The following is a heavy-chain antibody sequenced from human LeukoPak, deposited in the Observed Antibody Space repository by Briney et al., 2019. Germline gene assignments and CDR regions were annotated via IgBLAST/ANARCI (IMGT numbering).Heavy chain of an antibody. D-gene: IGHD1-20*01. J-gene: IGHJ4*02. CDR1: GFSFSSYA. CDR2: VSGSGGST. V-gene: IGHV3-23*01. Sequence: GGSLRLSCAASGFSFSSYAMSWVRQAPGKGLEWVSTVSGSGGSTYYADSVKGRFTISRDNSKNTLYPQMNSLRAEDTAVYYCAKDNRGDNWNDLAIDYWGQGTLVTVSS. CDR3: AKDNRGDNWNDLAIDY.